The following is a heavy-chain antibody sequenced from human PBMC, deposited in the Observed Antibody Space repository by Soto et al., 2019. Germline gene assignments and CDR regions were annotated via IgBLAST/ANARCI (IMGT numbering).Heavy chain of an antibody. D-gene: IGHD5-12*01. CDR1: GFTFSDHY. CDR2: SRDKVHSHTT. Sequence: EVQLAESGGGLVQPGGSLRLSCAASGFTFSDHYMDWVRQAPGKGLEWVGRSRDKVHSHTTEYAASVKGRFTISRGDSENSLYLNMNSLKTEDTAVYYCARGVVSTGYFDYWGQGTLVTVSS. V-gene: IGHV3-72*01. J-gene: IGHJ4*02. CDR3: ARGVVSTGYFDY.